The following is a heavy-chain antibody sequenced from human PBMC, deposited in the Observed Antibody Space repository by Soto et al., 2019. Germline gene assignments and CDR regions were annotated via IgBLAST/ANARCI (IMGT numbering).Heavy chain of an antibody. CDR2: IIPICGTA. D-gene: IGHD1-26*01. J-gene: IGHJ4*02. Sequence: QVQLVQSGAEVKKPGSSVKVSCKASGGTFSSSASSWVRQAPGQGLEWMGGIIPICGTANYAQKFQGRVTITADESTSTAYMELSSLRSEDTDVYYCARVGGGAATTGLFDYWGQGTLVTVSS. CDR1: GGTFSSSA. CDR3: ARVGGGAATTGLFDY. V-gene: IGHV1-69*01.